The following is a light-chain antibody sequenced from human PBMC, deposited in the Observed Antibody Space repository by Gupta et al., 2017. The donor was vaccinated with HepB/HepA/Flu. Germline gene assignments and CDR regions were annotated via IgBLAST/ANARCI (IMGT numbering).Light chain of an antibody. V-gene: IGLV2-11*01. CDR1: SSDIGGYNH. J-gene: IGLJ3*02. CDR2: YVN. CDR3: CSYGGSDSVWV. Sequence: QSALTQPRSVSGSPGQSVTISCPGPSSDIGGYNHVSWYQQHPGKNPKLMFYYVNKRPSGVPDRFSGSKSGTTASVTIPGLQAEEEADYYCCSYGGSDSVWVFGGGTKLTVL.